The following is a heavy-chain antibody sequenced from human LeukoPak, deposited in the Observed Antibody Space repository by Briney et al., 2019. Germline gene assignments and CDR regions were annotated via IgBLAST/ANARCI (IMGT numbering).Heavy chain of an antibody. J-gene: IGHJ6*02. CDR1: GFTFSSYS. Sequence: GGSLRLSCAASGFTFSSYSMNWVRQAPGKGLEWVSSISSSSSTIYYADSVKGRFTISRDNAKNSLYLQMNSLRAEDTAVYYCARLDCSSTSCYFFMDVWGQGTTVTVSS. CDR2: ISSSSSTI. D-gene: IGHD2-2*01. CDR3: ARLDCSSTSCYFFMDV. V-gene: IGHV3-48*01.